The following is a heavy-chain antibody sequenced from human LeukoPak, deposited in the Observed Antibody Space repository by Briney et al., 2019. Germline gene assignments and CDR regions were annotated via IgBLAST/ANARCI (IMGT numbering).Heavy chain of an antibody. J-gene: IGHJ4*02. D-gene: IGHD6-19*01. V-gene: IGHV4-4*07. CDR3: ARGSGWLDF. Sequence: PSETLSLTCTVSGTSISSYYWSWIRQPAGKGLEWIGRIYTSGTTNYNPSLESRVTMSLDTSKNQCSLKLTSVTAADTAVYYCARGSGWLDFWGRGTLITVSS. CDR1: GTSISSYY. CDR2: IYTSGTT.